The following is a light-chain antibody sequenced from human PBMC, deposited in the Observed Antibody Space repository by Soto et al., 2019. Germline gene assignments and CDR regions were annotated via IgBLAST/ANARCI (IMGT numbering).Light chain of an antibody. Sequence: DIQMTQSQASVSASVGDRVTITCRASQGIINYLAWYQQKPGKAPKLLIYGASTLQSGVPSRFGGSGSGTDFTLTVSCLQPEDFATYYCQHLFIYPPTFGPGTKVDIK. V-gene: IGKV1-9*01. CDR1: QGIINY. CDR3: QHLFIYPPT. J-gene: IGKJ3*01. CDR2: GAS.